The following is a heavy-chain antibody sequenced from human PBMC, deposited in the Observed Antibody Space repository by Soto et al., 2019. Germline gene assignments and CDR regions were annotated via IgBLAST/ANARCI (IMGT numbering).Heavy chain of an antibody. V-gene: IGHV3-15*01. J-gene: IGHJ6*02. CDR1: GFTFSNAC. D-gene: IGHD6-13*01. CDR3: TTSYIAAAAHYYYYGMDV. CDR2: IKSKTDGGTT. Sequence: GGSLRLSCAASGFTFSNACMSWVRHAPGKGLEWVGRIKSKTDGGTTDYAAPVKGRFTISRDDSKNTLYSQMNSLKTEDTAVYYCTTSYIAAAAHYYYYGMDVWGQGTTVTVSS.